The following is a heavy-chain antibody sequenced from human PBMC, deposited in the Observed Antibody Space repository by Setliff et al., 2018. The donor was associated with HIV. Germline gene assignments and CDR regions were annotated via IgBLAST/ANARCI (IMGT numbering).Heavy chain of an antibody. CDR1: GFTFSNYA. Sequence: GGSLRLSCVASGFTFSNYAMHWVRQAPGKGLEWVALMWYDGSDQYYADSVKGRFTISRDSSKNTLYLQMNSLRAEDTAVSYCVRDHWGYDFDGSGYPRFDSWGQGTLVTVSS. CDR3: VRDHWGYDFDGSGYPRFDS. J-gene: IGHJ5*01. D-gene: IGHD3-22*01. V-gene: IGHV3-33*01. CDR2: MWYDGSDQ.